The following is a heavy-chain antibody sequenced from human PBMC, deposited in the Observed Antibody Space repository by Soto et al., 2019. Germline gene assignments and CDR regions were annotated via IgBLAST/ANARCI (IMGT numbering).Heavy chain of an antibody. CDR3: ARHRNHMVRGVINSPTYYYYGMDV. Sequence: SETLSLTCTVSGGSISSGDYYWSWIRQPPGKGLEWIGYIYYSGSTYYNPSLKSRVTISVDTSKNQFSLKLSSVTAADTAVYYCARHRNHMVRGVINSPTYYYYGMDVWGPGTTVTVSS. J-gene: IGHJ6*02. CDR2: IYYSGST. D-gene: IGHD3-10*01. V-gene: IGHV4-30-4*01. CDR1: GGSISSGDYY.